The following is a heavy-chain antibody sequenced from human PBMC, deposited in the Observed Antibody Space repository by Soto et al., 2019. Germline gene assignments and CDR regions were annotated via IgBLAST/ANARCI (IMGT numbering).Heavy chain of an antibody. CDR1: SGSITNYY. V-gene: IGHV4-4*08. J-gene: IGHJ4*02. CDR3: ARVQTAAGCSLFY. CDR2: IHSSGIT. Sequence: SQTLSLTCTVSSGSITNYYWGWIRQPPGKGLEWIAYIHSSGITNSNPSLGSRVAISVDSSKNQFSLNLASMTAADTGIYYCARVQTAAGCSLFYWGQ. D-gene: IGHD6-13*01.